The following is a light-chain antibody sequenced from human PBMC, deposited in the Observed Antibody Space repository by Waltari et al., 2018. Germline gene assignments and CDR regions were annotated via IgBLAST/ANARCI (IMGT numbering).Light chain of an antibody. Sequence: QSVLPHPPSGSGTPGQRVTISCSGGRSNIGSETVNSYQQLPGTARKVLIYNHNQLPSVVPVRLHVSKTGPSAALAISGLQSEDEADYYCAAWDDSLRAWVVGGGTKLTVL. CDR2: NHN. CDR3: AAWDDSLRAWV. J-gene: IGLJ3*02. CDR1: RSNIGSET. V-gene: IGLV1-44*01.